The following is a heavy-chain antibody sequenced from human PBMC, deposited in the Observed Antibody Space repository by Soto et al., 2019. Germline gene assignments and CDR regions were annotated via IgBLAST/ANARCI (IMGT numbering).Heavy chain of an antibody. CDR2: INAGNGNT. Sequence: ASVKVSCKASGYTFTSYAMHWVRQAPGQRLEWMGWINAGNGNTKYSQKFQGRVTIARDTSASTAYMELSSLRSEDTAVYYCARSIVVVTALDYWGQGTLVTVSS. V-gene: IGHV1-3*01. CDR1: GYTFTSYA. J-gene: IGHJ4*02. CDR3: ARSIVVVTALDY. D-gene: IGHD2-21*02.